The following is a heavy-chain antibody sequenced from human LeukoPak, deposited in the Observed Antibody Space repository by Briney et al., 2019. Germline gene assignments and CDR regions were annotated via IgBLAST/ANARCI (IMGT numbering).Heavy chain of an antibody. V-gene: IGHV4-38-2*02. Sequence: PSETLSLTCTVSGYSISSGYYWGWIRQPPGKGLEWIGSIYHSGSTYYNPSLKSRVTISVDTSKNQFSLKLSSVTAADTAVYYCASPAMAFIDQGRYNYYCYMDVWGKGTTVTVSS. CDR1: GYSISSGYY. CDR3: ASPAMAFIDQGRYNYYCYMDV. CDR2: IYHSGST. D-gene: IGHD5-18*01. J-gene: IGHJ6*03.